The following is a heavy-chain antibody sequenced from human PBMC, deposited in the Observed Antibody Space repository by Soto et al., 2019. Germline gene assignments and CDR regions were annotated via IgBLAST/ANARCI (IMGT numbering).Heavy chain of an antibody. CDR2: IYSGGST. D-gene: IGHD6-13*01. Sequence: EVQLVESGGGLVQPGGSLRLSCAASGFTVSSNYMSWVRQAPGKGLEWVSVIYSGGSTYYADSVKGRFTISRDNSKNTVYLQRNSLRAEDTAVYYCAREGGGAAAGLDYWGQGTLVTVSS. CDR3: AREGGGAAAGLDY. V-gene: IGHV3-66*01. J-gene: IGHJ4*02. CDR1: GFTVSSNY.